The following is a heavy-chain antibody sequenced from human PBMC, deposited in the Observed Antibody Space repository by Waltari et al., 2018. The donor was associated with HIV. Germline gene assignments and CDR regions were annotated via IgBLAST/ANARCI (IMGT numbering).Heavy chain of an antibody. CDR2: FDPEDGET. Sequence: QVQLVQSGAEVKKPGASVKVSCKVSGYTLTELSMHWVRQAPGKGLEWMGGFDPEDGETIYAQKFQGRVTMTEDTSTDTAYMELSSLRSEDTAVYYCATGTPRYYDFWSGYWRLGMDVWGQGTTVTVSS. CDR1: GYTLTELS. CDR3: ATGTPRYYDFWSGYWRLGMDV. D-gene: IGHD3-3*01. V-gene: IGHV1-24*01. J-gene: IGHJ6*02.